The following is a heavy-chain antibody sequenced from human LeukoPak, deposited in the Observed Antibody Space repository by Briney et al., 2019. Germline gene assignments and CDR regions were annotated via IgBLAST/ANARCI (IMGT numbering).Heavy chain of an antibody. J-gene: IGHJ3*02. D-gene: IGHD1-26*01. CDR3: ASGSYTDAFDI. Sequence: PGGSLRLSCAASGFTFGSYSMNWVRQAPGKGLEWVSSISSSSSYIYYADSVKGRFTISRDNAKNSLYLQMNSLGAEDTAVYYCASGSYTDAFDIWGQGTMVTVSS. V-gene: IGHV3-21*01. CDR1: GFTFGSYS. CDR2: ISSSSSYI.